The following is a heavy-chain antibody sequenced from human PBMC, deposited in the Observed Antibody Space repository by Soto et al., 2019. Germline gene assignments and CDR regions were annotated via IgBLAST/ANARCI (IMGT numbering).Heavy chain of an antibody. CDR3: ARGTSYQYSGYDYYYGMDV. J-gene: IGHJ6*02. CDR1: GGSFSGYY. V-gene: IGHV4-34*01. CDR2: INHSGST. D-gene: IGHD5-12*01. Sequence: SSETLSLTCAVYGGSFSGYYWSWIRQPPGKGLEWIGEINHSGSTNYNPSLKSRVTISVDTSKNQFSLKLSSVTAADTAVYYCARGTSYQYSGYDYYYGMDVWGQGTTVTVSS.